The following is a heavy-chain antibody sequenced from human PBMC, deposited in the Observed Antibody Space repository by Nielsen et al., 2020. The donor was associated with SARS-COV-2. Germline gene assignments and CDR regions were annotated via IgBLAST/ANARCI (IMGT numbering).Heavy chain of an antibody. Sequence: SETLSLTCTVSGGSISSSSYYWGWIRQPPGKGLEWIGSIYYSGSTYYNPSPKSRVTISVDTSKNQFSLKLSSVTAADTAVYYCARGASSSWPPTWFDPWGQGTLVTVSS. CDR3: ARGASSSWPPTWFDP. CDR2: IYYSGST. J-gene: IGHJ5*02. D-gene: IGHD6-13*01. V-gene: IGHV4-39*01. CDR1: GGSISSSSYY.